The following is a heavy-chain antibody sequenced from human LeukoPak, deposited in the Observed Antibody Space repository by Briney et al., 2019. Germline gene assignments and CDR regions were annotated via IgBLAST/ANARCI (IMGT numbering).Heavy chain of an antibody. CDR3: ARVSYSGYLYYYYYMDV. J-gene: IGHJ6*03. D-gene: IGHD3-22*01. CDR1: GFTFSSYW. CDR2: IYHSGST. Sequence: GSLRLSCAASGFTFSSYWMSWVRQAPGKGLEWIGSIYHSGSTYYNPSLKSRVTISVDTSKNQFSLKLSSVTAADTAVYYCARVSYSGYLYYYYYMDVWGKGTTVTVSS. V-gene: IGHV4-38-2*01.